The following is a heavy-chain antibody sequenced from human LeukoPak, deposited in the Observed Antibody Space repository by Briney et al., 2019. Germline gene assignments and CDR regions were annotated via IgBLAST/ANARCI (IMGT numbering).Heavy chain of an antibody. CDR3: ARRMYSSISAFDI. J-gene: IGHJ3*02. V-gene: IGHV4-39*01. CDR1: GGSISSSSFY. CDR2: IYYSGST. D-gene: IGHD2-2*01. Sequence: SETLSLTCTGSGGSISSSSFYWGRIRQTPGKGLEWIGSIYYSGSTYYSPSLKSRVTISVDTSKNQFSLRLSSVTAADTAVYYCARRMYSSISAFDIWGQGTMVTVSS.